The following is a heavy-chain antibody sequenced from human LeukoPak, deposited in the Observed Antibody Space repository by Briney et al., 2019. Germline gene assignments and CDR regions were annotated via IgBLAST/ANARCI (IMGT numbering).Heavy chain of an antibody. J-gene: IGHJ4*02. Sequence: PGGSLRLSCAASGFTFSSYSMNWGRQAPGKGLEWVSSISSSSSYIYYADSVKGRFTSSRDNAKNSLYLQMNILRAEDTAVYYCAKVGDNWDFDYWGQGTLVTVSS. CDR3: AKVGDNWDFDY. D-gene: IGHD1-1*01. V-gene: IGHV3-21*01. CDR2: ISSSSSYI. CDR1: GFTFSSYS.